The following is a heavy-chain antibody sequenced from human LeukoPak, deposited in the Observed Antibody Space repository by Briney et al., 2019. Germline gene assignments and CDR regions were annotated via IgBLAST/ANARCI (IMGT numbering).Heavy chain of an antibody. J-gene: IGHJ4*02. CDR1: GYSFSDYH. CDR2: LNPNSGVT. Sequence: ASVKVSCKASGYSFSDYHIHWVRQAPGQGLEWMGWLNPNSGVTEYAQKFQGRVTMTRDTSINTAYMELTRLTSDDTAVYFCSRANRIFTSVVTSFDRWGRGPWSPSP. D-gene: IGHD3-3*02. CDR3: SRANRIFTSVVTSFDR. V-gene: IGHV1-2*02.